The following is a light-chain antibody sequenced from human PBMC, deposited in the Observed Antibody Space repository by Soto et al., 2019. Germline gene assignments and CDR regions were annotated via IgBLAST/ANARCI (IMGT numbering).Light chain of an antibody. CDR3: SSFTCNRIYV. Sequence: QSVLTQPTSVSGSPGQSITISCTGNNNDIGTYDYVSWYQQHPGRAPKLLIHGVTTRPSGISGRFSASKSGITASLTISGLQPEDEADYYCSSFTCNRIYVFGPGTKVTVL. CDR1: NNDIGTYDY. CDR2: GVT. J-gene: IGLJ1*01. V-gene: IGLV2-14*03.